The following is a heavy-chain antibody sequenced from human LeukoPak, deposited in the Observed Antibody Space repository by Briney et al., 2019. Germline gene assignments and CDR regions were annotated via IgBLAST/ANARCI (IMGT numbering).Heavy chain of an antibody. J-gene: IGHJ3*02. Sequence: ASVTVSFQSSGYTFTSYGISWVRQAPGQGRDWMGWISAYNGNTNYAQKLQGRVTMTTDTSTSTAYMELRSLRSDDTAVYYCARGRGVSSSGAFDIWGQGTMVTVSS. CDR2: ISAYNGNT. D-gene: IGHD6-13*01. CDR1: GYTFTSYG. V-gene: IGHV1-18*01. CDR3: ARGRGVSSSGAFDI.